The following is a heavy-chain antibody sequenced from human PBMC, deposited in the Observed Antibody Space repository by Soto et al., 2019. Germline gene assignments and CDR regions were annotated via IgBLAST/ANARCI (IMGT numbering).Heavy chain of an antibody. CDR1: GGTFSNYA. V-gene: IGHV1-69*04. Sequence: SVTVSCQASGGTFSNYAITWVRQAPGQGLEWMGRIIAYNGTTNYAQRFQGRVTITTDTYTSTAYMELSSLRSEDTAVYYCARDGSNGGYFDYWGQGTLVTVSS. D-gene: IGHD2-8*01. J-gene: IGHJ4*02. CDR3: ARDGSNGGYFDY. CDR2: IIAYNGTT.